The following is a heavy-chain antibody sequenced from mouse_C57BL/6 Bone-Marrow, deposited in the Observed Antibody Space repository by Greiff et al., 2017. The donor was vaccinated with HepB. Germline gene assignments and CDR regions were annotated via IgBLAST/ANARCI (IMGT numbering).Heavy chain of an antibody. J-gene: IGHJ4*01. Sequence: VQLVESGPGLVQPSQSLSITCTVSGFSLTSYGVHWVRQSPGKGLEWLGVIWSGGSTDYNAAFISRLSISKDNSKSQVFFKMNSLQADDTAIYYCARNIYYDYYYAMDYWGQGTSVTVSS. CDR2: IWSGGST. CDR1: GFSLTSYG. V-gene: IGHV2-2*01. D-gene: IGHD2-4*01. CDR3: ARNIYYDYYYAMDY.